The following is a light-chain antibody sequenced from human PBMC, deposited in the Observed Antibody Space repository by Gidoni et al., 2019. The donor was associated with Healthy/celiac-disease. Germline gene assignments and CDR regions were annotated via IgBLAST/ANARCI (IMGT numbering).Light chain of an antibody. J-gene: IGKJ5*01. CDR2: EVA. CDR1: LSPLHCAGKIY. Sequence: DIVMTQPPLSLSVPPGQPASISCKSSLSPLHCAGKIYLYWYLQKPGQPPQLLIYEVANRSSGVPDRFRGSGSGTEFTLKISRVEAEDVGVYYCMQSIQLPPTITFGQGTRLEIK. CDR3: MQSIQLPPTIT. V-gene: IGKV2D-29*01.